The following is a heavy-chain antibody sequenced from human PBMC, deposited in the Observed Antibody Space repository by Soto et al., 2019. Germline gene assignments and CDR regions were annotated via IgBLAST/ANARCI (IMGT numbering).Heavy chain of an antibody. J-gene: IGHJ6*03. CDR2: IYYSGST. CDR1: GGSISSGGYY. V-gene: IGHV4-31*03. Sequence: PSETLSLTCTVSGGSISSGGYYWSWIRQHPGKGLEWIGYIYYSGSTYYNPSLKSRVTISVDTSKNQFSLKLSSVTAADTAVYYCAREVPDFLGGPHTYMDVWGKGTTVTVSS. D-gene: IGHD3-3*01. CDR3: AREVPDFLGGPHTYMDV.